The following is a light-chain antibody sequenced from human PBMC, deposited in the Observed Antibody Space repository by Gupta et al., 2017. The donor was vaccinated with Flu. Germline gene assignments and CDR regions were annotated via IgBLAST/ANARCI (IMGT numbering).Light chain of an antibody. CDR3: LLTYSGPWV. Sequence: AVVPPEPSLTVSPGGPVTLTCGSSAGSVTSGHYPYWFQQRPGHAHRTLIYNTYNKPAWTPARFSGSLLGGKAALTLSGAQTEDEDDYYCLLTYSGPWVFGGGTKLTVL. V-gene: IGLV7-46*01. J-gene: IGLJ3*02. CDR1: AGSVTSGHY. CDR2: NTY.